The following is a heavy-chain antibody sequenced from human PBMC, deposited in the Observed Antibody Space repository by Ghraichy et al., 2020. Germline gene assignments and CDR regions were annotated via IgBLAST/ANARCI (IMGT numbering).Heavy chain of an antibody. CDR3: QGQGYSYGRYFDY. V-gene: IGHV3-74*01. CDR1: GFTFSSYW. CDR2: INSDGSST. D-gene: IGHD5-18*01. Sequence: GESLNISCAASGFTFSSYWMHWVRQAPGKGLVWVSRINSDGSSTSYADSVKGRFTISRDNAKNTLYLQMNSLRAEDTAVYYCQGQGYSYGRYFDYWGQGTLVTVSS. J-gene: IGHJ4*02.